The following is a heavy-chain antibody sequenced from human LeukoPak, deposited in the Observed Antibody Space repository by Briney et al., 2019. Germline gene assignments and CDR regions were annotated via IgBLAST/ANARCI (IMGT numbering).Heavy chain of an antibody. J-gene: IGHJ4*02. CDR3: TTDWTIYYDFWSGYPRPGAYY. CDR2: IKSKTDDGTT. V-gene: IGHV3-15*01. Sequence: GGSLRLSCAASGFTFSNAWMNWVRQAPGKGLEWVGRIKSKTDDGTTDYAAPVKGRFTISRDDSKNTLYLQMNSLKTEDTAVYYCTTDWTIYYDFWSGYPRPGAYYWGQGTLVTVSS. CDR1: GFTFSNAW. D-gene: IGHD3-3*01.